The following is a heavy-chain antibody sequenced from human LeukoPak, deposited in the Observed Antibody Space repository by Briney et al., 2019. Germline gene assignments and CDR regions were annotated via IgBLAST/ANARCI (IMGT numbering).Heavy chain of an antibody. D-gene: IGHD3-22*01. CDR2: ISSSGSTI. J-gene: IGHJ4*02. V-gene: IGHV3-48*03. CDR3: ARASARYYYDSSGYYQY. CDR1: GFTFSSYE. Sequence: GGSLRLSCAASGFTFSSYEMNWVRQAPGKGLEWVSYISSSGSTIYYADSVKGRFTISRDNAKNSLYPQMNSLRAEDTAVYYCARASARYYYDSSGYYQYWGQGTLVTVSS.